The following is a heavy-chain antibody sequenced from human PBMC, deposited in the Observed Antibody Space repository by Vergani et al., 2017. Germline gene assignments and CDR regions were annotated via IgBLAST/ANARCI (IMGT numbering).Heavy chain of an antibody. D-gene: IGHD2-21*02. CDR2: FSKGGTT. V-gene: IGHV4-39*01. CDR3: ARSSCGGDCYEFDY. Sequence: LQLQESGPGLMKPSETLSLTCTVSGGSVDNRDYYWGWIRRPPGKGLEWIGSFSKGGTTSLHPSVKSRVAISSDTAKNRFSLKLTSVSAADTAVYYCARSSCGGDCYEFDYWGQGILVTDSS. J-gene: IGHJ4*02. CDR1: GGSVDNRDYY.